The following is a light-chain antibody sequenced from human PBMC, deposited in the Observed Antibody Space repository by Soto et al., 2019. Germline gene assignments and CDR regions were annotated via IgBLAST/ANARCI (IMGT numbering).Light chain of an antibody. V-gene: IGKV3-20*01. Sequence: EIVLTQSPGTLSLSPGERATLXXXXSQRVSSSYLAWYQQKPGQAPRLLIYGASSRATGIPDRFSGSGSGTDFTLTISRLEPEDFAVYYCQQYGSSPRTFGQGTKVDIK. CDR2: GAS. CDR3: QQYGSSPRT. J-gene: IGKJ1*01. CDR1: QRVSSSY.